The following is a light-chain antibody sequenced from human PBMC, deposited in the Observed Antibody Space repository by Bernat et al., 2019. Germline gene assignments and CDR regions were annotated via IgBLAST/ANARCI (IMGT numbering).Light chain of an antibody. Sequence: DIQMTQSPSTLSASVGDRVTITCRASQSISDWLAWYQQKPGKAPKLLIYKASSLESGVPSRFSGSGSATEFTLTISSLQPDDSAMYYCQQYKNYITFGQETRLEIK. CDR3: QQYKNYIT. J-gene: IGKJ5*01. CDR2: KAS. CDR1: QSISDW. V-gene: IGKV1-5*03.